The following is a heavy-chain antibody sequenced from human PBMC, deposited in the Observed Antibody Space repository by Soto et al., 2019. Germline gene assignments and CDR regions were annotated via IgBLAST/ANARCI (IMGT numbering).Heavy chain of an antibody. CDR2: ISYDGSNK. V-gene: IGHV3-30-3*01. CDR3: ARGPLDYDFWSGYSYYFDY. J-gene: IGHJ4*02. D-gene: IGHD3-3*01. CDR1: GFTFSSYA. Sequence: QVQLVESGGGVVQPGRSLRLSCAASGFTFSSYAMHWVRQAPGKGLEWVAVISYDGSNKYYADSVKGRFTISRDNSKNTLYLQMNSLRAEDMAVYYCARGPLDYDFWSGYSYYFDYWGQGTLVTVSS.